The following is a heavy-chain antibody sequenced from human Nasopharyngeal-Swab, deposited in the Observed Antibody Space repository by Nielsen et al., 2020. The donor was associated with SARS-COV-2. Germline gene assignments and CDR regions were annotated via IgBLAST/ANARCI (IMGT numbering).Heavy chain of an antibody. D-gene: IGHD3-22*01. J-gene: IGHJ4*02. CDR2: ISGSGGST. V-gene: IGHV3-23*01. Sequence: VCHAPGKGLEWVSAISGSGGSTYYADSVKGRFTISRDNSKNTLYLQMNSLRAEDTAVYYCANPYYYDSSGYDDYWGQGTLVTVSS. CDR3: ANPYYYDSSGYDDY.